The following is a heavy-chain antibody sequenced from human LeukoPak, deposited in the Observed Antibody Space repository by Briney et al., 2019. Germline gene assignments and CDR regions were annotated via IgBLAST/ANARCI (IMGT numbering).Heavy chain of an antibody. CDR2: INGGGVNT. V-gene: IGHV3-23*01. Sequence: GGSLRLSCAASGFTFSSYAMSWVRQAPGKGLEWVSTINGGGVNTHYADSVKGRFTISRDNSKNAFLQMNSLRAEDTAVYYCARDYDTSGSYFDFFDYWGQGTLVTVSS. J-gene: IGHJ4*02. CDR3: ARDYDTSGSYFDFFDY. D-gene: IGHD3-22*01. CDR1: GFTFSSYA.